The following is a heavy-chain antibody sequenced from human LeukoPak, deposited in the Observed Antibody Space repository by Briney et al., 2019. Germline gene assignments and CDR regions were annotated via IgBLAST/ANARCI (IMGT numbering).Heavy chain of an antibody. CDR1: GYTLTELS. V-gene: IGHV1-24*01. Sequence: ASVKVSCKVSGYTLTELSMHWVRQAPGKGLEWMGGFDPEDGETIYAQKFQGRVTMTTDTSTSTVYMELKSLISDDTAVYYCARDLKGDYWGQGTLVTVSS. CDR2: FDPEDGET. J-gene: IGHJ4*02. CDR3: ARDLKGDY.